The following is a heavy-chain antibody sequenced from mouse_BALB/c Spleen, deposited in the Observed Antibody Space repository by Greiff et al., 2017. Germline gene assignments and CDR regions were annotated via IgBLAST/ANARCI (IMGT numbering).Heavy chain of an antibody. CDR3: TRLLRLPD. D-gene: IGHD1-2*01. CDR1: GYTFTDYE. CDR2: IDPETGGT. J-gene: IGHJ2*01. Sequence: QVHVKQSGAELVRPGASVTLSCKASGYTFTDYEMHWVKQTPVHGLEWIGAIDPETGGTAYNQKFKGKATLTADKSSSTAYMELRSLTSEDSAVYYCTRLLRLPDWGQGTTLTVSS. V-gene: IGHV1-15*01.